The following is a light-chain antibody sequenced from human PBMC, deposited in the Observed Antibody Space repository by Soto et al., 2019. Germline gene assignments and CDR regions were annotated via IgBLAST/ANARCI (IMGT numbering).Light chain of an antibody. CDR2: DAS. CDR1: QSVSSY. Sequence: EIVLTQSPATLSLSPGERATLSCRASQSVSSYLAWYQQKPGQAPRLLIYDASNRATGIPARFSGSGSGTDFTLTISSLETEDFAVYYCPQRSNLRLTFGGGIKVEIK. V-gene: IGKV3-11*01. J-gene: IGKJ4*01. CDR3: PQRSNLRLT.